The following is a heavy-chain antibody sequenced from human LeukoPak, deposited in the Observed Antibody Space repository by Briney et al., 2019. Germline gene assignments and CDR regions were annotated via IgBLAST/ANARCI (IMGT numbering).Heavy chain of an antibody. D-gene: IGHD3-10*01. CDR3: ARESNYHGSGTGWFDP. CDR1: GGSISSGSYY. CDR2: IYTSGST. V-gene: IGHV4-61*02. J-gene: IGHJ5*02. Sequence: SETLSLTCTVSGGSISSGSYYWSWIRQPAGKGLEWIGRIYTSGSTNYNPSLKSRVTISVDTSKNQFSLKLSSVTAADTALYYCARESNYHGSGTGWFDPWGQGTLVTVSS.